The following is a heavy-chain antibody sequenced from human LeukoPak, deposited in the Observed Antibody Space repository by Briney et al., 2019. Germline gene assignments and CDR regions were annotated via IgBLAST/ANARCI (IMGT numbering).Heavy chain of an antibody. J-gene: IGHJ4*02. CDR3: AKSATSYNVNWLPDY. V-gene: IGHV3-30-3*01. Sequence: PGGSLGLSCEASGFTFSIYAIHWVRQAPGKGLEWVAIISYDGTKEYYADSVKGRFTISRDNSKNTLYLQMNSLRPEDTGVYYCAKSATSYNVNWLPDYWGQGTLVTVSS. D-gene: IGHD1-1*01. CDR2: ISYDGTKE. CDR1: GFTFSIYA.